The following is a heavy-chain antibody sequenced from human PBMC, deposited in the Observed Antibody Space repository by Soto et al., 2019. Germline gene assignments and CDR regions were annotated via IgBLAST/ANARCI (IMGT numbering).Heavy chain of an antibody. CDR1: GGSISSYY. CDR2: IYYSGST. D-gene: IGHD2-15*01. J-gene: IGHJ4*02. CDR3: AREYCSGGSSYSGFRY. V-gene: IGHV4-59*01. Sequence: SETLSLTCTVSGGSISSYYWSWIRQPPGKGLEWIGYIYYSGSTNYNPSLKSRVTISVDTSTNQFSLKLSSVTAADTAVHYCAREYCSGGSSYSGFRYWGQGTLVTVST.